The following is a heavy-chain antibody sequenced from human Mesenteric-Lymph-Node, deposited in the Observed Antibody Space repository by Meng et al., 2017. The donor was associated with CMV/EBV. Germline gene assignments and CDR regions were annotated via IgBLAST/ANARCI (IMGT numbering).Heavy chain of an antibody. D-gene: IGHD1-1*01. V-gene: IGHV4-39*07. Sequence: SETLSLTCTVSGGSISSSSYYWGWIRQPPGKGLEWIGSIYYSGSTYYNPSLKSRVTISVDTSKNQFSLKLSSVTAADTAVYYCARDKKRLLGYYYYGMDVWGQGTTVTVSS. CDR3: ARDKKRLLGYYYYGMDV. CDR2: IYYSGST. J-gene: IGHJ6*02. CDR1: GGSISSSSYY.